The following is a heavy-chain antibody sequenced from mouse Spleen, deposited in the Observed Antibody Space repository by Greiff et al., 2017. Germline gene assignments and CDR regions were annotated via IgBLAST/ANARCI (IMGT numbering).Heavy chain of an antibody. CDR1: GFTFSDFY. J-gene: IGHJ4*01. CDR2: SRNKANDYTT. CDR3: ARDAEIYYGNYYAMDY. D-gene: IGHD2-1*01. Sequence: EVQGVESGGGLVQSGRSLRLSCATSGFTFSDFYMEWVRQAPGKGLEWIAASRNKANDYTTEYSASVKGRFIVSRDTSQSILYLQMNALRAEDTAIYYCARDAEIYYGNYYAMDYWGQGTSVTVSS. V-gene: IGHV7-1*01.